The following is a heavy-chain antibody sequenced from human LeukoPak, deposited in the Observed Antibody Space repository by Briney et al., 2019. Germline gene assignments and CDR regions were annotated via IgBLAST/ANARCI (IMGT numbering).Heavy chain of an antibody. CDR3: AKDRGSGWAFDY. J-gene: IGHJ4*02. D-gene: IGHD6-19*01. CDR1: GFTFSSYA. CDR2: ISGSGGST. Sequence: GGPLRLSCAASGFTFSSYAMSWVRQAPGKGLEWVSAISGSGGSTCYADSVKGRFTISRDNSKNTLYLQMNSLRAEDTAVYYCAKDRGSGWAFDYWGQGTLVTVSS. V-gene: IGHV3-23*01.